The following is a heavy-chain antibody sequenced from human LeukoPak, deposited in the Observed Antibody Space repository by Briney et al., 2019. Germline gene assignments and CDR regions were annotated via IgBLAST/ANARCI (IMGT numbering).Heavy chain of an antibody. J-gene: IGHJ4*02. V-gene: IGHV4-59*11. D-gene: IGHD3-10*01. CDR3: AREANYYGSGSYFEGTFDY. CDR2: IYHSGTT. Sequence: PSETLSLTCNVSGVSISTHYWSWIRQSPGKGLEWIGFIYHSGTTNYNPSLKSRVTMSIDTSKNEFSLKLTSVTAADTAVYYCAREANYYGSGSYFEGTFDYWGQGSLVTVSS. CDR1: GVSISTHY.